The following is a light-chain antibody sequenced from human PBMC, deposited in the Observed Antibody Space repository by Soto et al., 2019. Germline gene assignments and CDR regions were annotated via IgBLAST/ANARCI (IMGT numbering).Light chain of an antibody. V-gene: IGKV1-27*01. CDR3: QKYKSAPLT. CDR2: AAS. J-gene: IGKJ4*01. Sequence: DIQMNQSPSSLYASVGDRVTVTCRAIQGISNYLAWYQQKHGKVPKLLIYAASTLQSGVPSRFSGSGSGTDFTLTISSLQPEDVATYYCQKYKSAPLTFGGGTKVDIK. CDR1: QGISNY.